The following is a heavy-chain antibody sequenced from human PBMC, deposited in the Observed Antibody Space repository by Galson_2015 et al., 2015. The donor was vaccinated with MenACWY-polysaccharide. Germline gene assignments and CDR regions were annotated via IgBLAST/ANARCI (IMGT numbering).Heavy chain of an antibody. V-gene: IGHV1-8*01. CDR3: ARGGKYYYDSSGYLNWFDP. J-gene: IGHJ5*02. CDR2: MNPNSGNT. Sequence: NWVRQTTGQGLEWMGWMNPNSGNTGYAQKFQGRVTMTRNTSISIAYMELSSLRSEDTAVYYCARGGKYYYDSSGYLNWFDPWGQGTLVTVSS. D-gene: IGHD3-22*01.